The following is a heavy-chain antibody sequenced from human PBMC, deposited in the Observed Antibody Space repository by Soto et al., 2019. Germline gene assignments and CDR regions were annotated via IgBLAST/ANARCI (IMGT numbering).Heavy chain of an antibody. CDR3: ARRYGGNFDY. Sequence: QVQLQESGPGLVKPSETLSLTCTVSGGSISSYYWSWIRQPPGNGLEWMGYIYYSGRTNYNPSLKSGFTISADTSKNLFSLKLSSVPGADTAVYFCARRYGGNFDYWGQGTLVTVSS. J-gene: IGHJ4*02. D-gene: IGHD1-26*01. V-gene: IGHV4-59*01. CDR1: GGSISSYY. CDR2: IYYSGRT.